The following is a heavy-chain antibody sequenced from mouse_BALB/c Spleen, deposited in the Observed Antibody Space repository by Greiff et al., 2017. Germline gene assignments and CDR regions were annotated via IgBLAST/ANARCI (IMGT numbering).Heavy chain of an antibody. Sequence: EVKLVESGGGLVKPGGSLKLSCAASGFTFSSYAMSWVRQTPGKRLEWVAEISSGGSYTYYPDTVTGRFTISRDNAKNTLYLEMSNLRSEDTAMYYSARCYDGTQQAIAYWGQGTLVTVSA. V-gene: IGHV5-9-4*01. CDR1: GFTFSSYA. CDR3: ARCYDGTQQAIAY. D-gene: IGHD2-3*01. CDR2: ISSGGSYT. J-gene: IGHJ3*01.